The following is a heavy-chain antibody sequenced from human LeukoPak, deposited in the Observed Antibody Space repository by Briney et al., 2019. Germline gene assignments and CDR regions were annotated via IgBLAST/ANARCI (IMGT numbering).Heavy chain of an antibody. V-gene: IGHV4-59*02. CDR2: IYDSGST. CDR3: ARRREQQLMFDP. CDR1: GGSVSSYY. J-gene: IGHJ5*02. D-gene: IGHD6-13*01. Sequence: SETLSLTCTVSGGSVSSYYWSWIRQPPGKGLEWIGYIYDSGSTNYNPSLKSRVTISVDTSKNQFSLKLSSVTAADTAVYYCARRREQQLMFDPWGQGTLVTVSS.